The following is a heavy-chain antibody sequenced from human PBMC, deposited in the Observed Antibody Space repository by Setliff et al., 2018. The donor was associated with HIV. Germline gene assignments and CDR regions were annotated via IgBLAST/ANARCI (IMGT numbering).Heavy chain of an antibody. CDR1: GGSIRPYY. D-gene: IGHD2-15*01. CDR2: IFYSVNT. Sequence: PSETLSLTCTVSGGSIRPYYWSWIRQPPGKGLEWIGYIFYSVNTNYNPSLKGRVTISVDTSKNQFSLKLSSVTAADTAVYYCARLAREEYCRGRTCYPNLFDPWGPGSLVTVSS. CDR3: ARLAREEYCRGRTCYPNLFDP. J-gene: IGHJ5*02. V-gene: IGHV4-59*08.